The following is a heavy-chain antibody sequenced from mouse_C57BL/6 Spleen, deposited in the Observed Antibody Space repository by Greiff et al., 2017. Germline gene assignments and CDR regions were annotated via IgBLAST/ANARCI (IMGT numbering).Heavy chain of an antibody. CDR3: AKGGDYYDYDGGTLDY. D-gene: IGHD2-4*01. J-gene: IGHJ2*02. V-gene: IGHV1-64*01. CDR2: IHPNSGST. Sequence: VQLQQPGAELVKPGASVKLSCKASGYTFTSYWMHWVKQRTGQGLEWIGVIHPNSGSTNYNEKFKSKATLTVAKSSSTAYMQLSRLTSEDSAVYYCAKGGDYYDYDGGTLDYWGQGTSLTVSS. CDR1: GYTFTSYW.